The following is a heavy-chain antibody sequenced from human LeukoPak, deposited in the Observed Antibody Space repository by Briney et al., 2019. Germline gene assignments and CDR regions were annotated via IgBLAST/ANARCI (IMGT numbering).Heavy chain of an antibody. CDR3: ARVKGGIAAAGNYFDY. D-gene: IGHD6-13*01. V-gene: IGHV3-30-3*01. J-gene: IGHJ4*02. CDR1: GFAFSTYA. Sequence: GGSLRLSCAASGFAFSTYAMHWVRQGPGKGLEWVALVSYDGGSKYYADSVKGRITISRDNSKNTLHLQMNSLRSEDTGVYYCARVKGGIAAAGNYFDYWGQGTLVTVS. CDR2: VSYDGGSK.